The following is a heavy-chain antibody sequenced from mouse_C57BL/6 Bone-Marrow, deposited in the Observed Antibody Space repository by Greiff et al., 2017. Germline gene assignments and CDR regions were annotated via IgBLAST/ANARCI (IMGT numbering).Heavy chain of an antibody. CDR1: GYAFTNYL. CDR3: ARSGYFDFDF. CDR2: INPGSGGT. D-gene: IGHD3-1*01. J-gene: IGHJ1*03. Sequence: VQLQESGAELVRPGPSVKLSCKASGYAFTNYLIEWVKQRPGQGLEWIGVINPGSGGTNYNEKFKGKATLTADKSSSTAYMQLSSLTSEDSAVYFCARSGYFDFDFWGTGTTVTVTS. V-gene: IGHV1-54*01.